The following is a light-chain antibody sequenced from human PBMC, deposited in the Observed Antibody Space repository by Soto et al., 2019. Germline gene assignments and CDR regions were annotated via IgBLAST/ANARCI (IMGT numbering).Light chain of an antibody. Sequence: EMVLTQSPGTLSVSPGERVTLSCRASQSVSSNYLAWYQQRPGQAPRLLIFGASYRATGIPDRFSGSGSGTGFTLTISRLEPEDFAVYYCQQYSNSPPEFTFGPGTKVDTK. J-gene: IGKJ3*01. CDR1: QSVSSNY. V-gene: IGKV3-20*01. CDR2: GAS. CDR3: QQYSNSPPEFT.